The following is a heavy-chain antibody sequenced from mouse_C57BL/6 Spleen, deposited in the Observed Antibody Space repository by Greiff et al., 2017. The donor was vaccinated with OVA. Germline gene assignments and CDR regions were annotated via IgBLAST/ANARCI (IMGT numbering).Heavy chain of an antibody. D-gene: IGHD1-1*01. J-gene: IGHJ2*01. V-gene: IGHV1-66*01. CDR3: ARRASYGSSYGGYFDY. Sequence: QVQLQQSGPELVKPGASVKISCKASGYSFTSYYIHWVKQRPGQGLEWIGWIYPGSGNTKYNETFKGKATLTADTSSSTAYLQLSSLTSEDSAVYDCARRASYGSSYGGYFDYWGQGTTLTVSS. CDR2: IYPGSGNT. CDR1: GYSFTSYY.